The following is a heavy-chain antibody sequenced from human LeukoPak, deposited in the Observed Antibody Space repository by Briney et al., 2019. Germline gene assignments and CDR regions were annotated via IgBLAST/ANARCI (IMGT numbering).Heavy chain of an antibody. J-gene: IGHJ4*02. CDR1: GFTFSNVW. Sequence: GGSLSLSCAASGFTFSNVWMSWVRQAPGKGLEWVGRIKSKTDGGTTDYAAPVKGRFTISRDDSKNTLNLQMNSLKTEDTAVYYCTPSIAVAGSLDYWGQGTLVTVSS. D-gene: IGHD6-19*01. CDR3: TPSIAVAGSLDY. CDR2: IKSKTDGGTT. V-gene: IGHV3-15*01.